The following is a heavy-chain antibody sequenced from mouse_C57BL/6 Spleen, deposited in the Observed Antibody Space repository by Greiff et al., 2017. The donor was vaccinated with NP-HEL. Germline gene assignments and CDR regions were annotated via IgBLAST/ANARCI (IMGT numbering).Heavy chain of an antibody. CDR1: GFTFSSYA. CDR2: ISDGGSYT. CDR3: ARGGGTEYFDY. D-gene: IGHD4-1*01. J-gene: IGHJ2*01. Sequence: EVKLMESGGGLVKPGGSLKLSCAASGFTFSSYAMSWVRQTPEKRLEWVATISDGGSYTYYPDNVKGRFTISRDNAKNNLYLQMSHLKSEDTAMYYCARGGGTEYFDYWGQGTTLTVSS. V-gene: IGHV5-4*03.